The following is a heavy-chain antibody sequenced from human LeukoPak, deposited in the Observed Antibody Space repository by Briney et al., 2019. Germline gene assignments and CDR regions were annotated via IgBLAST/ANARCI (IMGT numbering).Heavy chain of an antibody. J-gene: IGHJ4*02. CDR2: INDRGNS. CDR1: GGSFSGNY. V-gene: IGHV4-34*01. Sequence: QASETLSLTCAVYGGSFSGNYWIWIRQPLGKGLEWIGEINDRGNSNYNPSLKSRVTMSVDTSKKQISLKMSSVTAADTATYYCARKAEGPTSNYFDYWGQGTLVTVSS. CDR3: ARKAEGPTSNYFDY.